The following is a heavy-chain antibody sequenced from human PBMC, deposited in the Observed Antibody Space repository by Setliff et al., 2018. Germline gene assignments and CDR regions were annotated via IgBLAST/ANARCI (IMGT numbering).Heavy chain of an antibody. V-gene: IGHV5-51*01. D-gene: IGHD3-10*01. J-gene: IGHJ5*02. CDR1: GYSFTSYW. CDR2: IYPGDSDT. Sequence: GESLKISCKDSGYSFTSYWIGWVRQMPGKGLEWMGIIYPGDSDTRYSPSFQGQVTISADKSISTAYLQWSSLKASDTAMYYCARLAMVRGVTSNWFDPWGQGTLVTVSS. CDR3: ARLAMVRGVTSNWFDP.